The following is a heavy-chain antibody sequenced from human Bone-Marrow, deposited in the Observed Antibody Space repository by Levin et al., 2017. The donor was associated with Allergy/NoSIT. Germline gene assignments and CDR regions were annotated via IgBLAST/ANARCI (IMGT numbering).Heavy chain of an antibody. Sequence: SETLSLHCTVSGGSISNSYYWVWIRQSPGKGLEWIGSIHQSGGAYYNPSLKSRVTIAVDTFENQFSLRLSSMTAADTAVYYCARPAGVWGTDRLHYFDYWGQGILVTVSS. CDR3: ARPAGVWGTDRLHYFDY. D-gene: IGHD3-16*02. V-gene: IGHV4-39*01. CDR2: IHQSGGA. CDR1: GGSISNSYY. J-gene: IGHJ4*02.